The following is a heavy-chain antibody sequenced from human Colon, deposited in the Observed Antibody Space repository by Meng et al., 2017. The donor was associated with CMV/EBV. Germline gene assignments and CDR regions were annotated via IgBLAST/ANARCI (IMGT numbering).Heavy chain of an antibody. Sequence: GESLKISCAASGFTFGSSEMSWVRQAPGRGLEWIAFISATGNTIYYADSVRGRFTISRDNAKNSLSLQMNSLTAEDTATYYCVRERPSTLVLPGPFDFWGQGTMVTV. D-gene: IGHD5/OR15-5a*01. J-gene: IGHJ3*01. CDR2: ISATGNTI. CDR1: GFTFGSSE. CDR3: VRERPSTLVLPGPFDF. V-gene: IGHV3-48*03.